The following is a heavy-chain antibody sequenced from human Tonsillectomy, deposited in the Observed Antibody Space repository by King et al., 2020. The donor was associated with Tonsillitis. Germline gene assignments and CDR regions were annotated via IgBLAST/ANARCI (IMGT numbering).Heavy chain of an antibody. CDR3: ATGGWSGYYYAMDV. CDR2: IYYSGTT. D-gene: IGHD2-15*01. CDR1: GGSISSYY. V-gene: IGHV4-59*01. Sequence: VQLQESGPGLVKPSETLSLTCTVSGGSISSYYWSWVRQPPGKGLEWIGCIYYSGTTYYNPSLKSRVTISVDTSKNPFSLRLSSVTAADTAVYYCATGGWSGYYYAMDVWGQGTTVTVSS. J-gene: IGHJ6*02.